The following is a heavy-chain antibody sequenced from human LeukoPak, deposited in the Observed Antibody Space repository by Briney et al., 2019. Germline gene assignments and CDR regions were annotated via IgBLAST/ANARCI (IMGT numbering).Heavy chain of an antibody. CDR2: ISGSGGST. Sequence: PGGSLRLSCAASGFTFSSYAMSWVRQAPGKGLEWVSAISGSGGSTYYADSVKGRFTISRDNSKNTLYLQMNSLRAEDTAVYYCAKEPHQDRGWVDWYFDLWGRGTLVTVSS. D-gene: IGHD6-19*01. J-gene: IGHJ2*01. CDR3: AKEPHQDRGWVDWYFDL. CDR1: GFTFSSYA. V-gene: IGHV3-23*01.